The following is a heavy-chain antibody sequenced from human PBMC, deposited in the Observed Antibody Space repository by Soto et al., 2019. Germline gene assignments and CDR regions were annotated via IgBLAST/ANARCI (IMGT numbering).Heavy chain of an antibody. CDR1: VGSISSGGYY. J-gene: IGHJ6*02. D-gene: IGHD1-26*01. CDR2: IYYSGST. V-gene: IGHV4-31*03. CDR3: AREIVVNPYYYYYGMDV. Sequence: TLSLTCTVSVGSISSGGYYWSWILQHPGKGLEWIGYIYYSGSTYYNPSLKSRVTISVDTSKNQFSLKLSSVTAADTAVYYCAREIVVNPYYYYYGMDVWGQGTTVTVSS.